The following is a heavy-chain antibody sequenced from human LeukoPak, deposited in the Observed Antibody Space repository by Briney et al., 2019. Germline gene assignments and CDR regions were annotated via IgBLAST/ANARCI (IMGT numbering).Heavy chain of an antibody. D-gene: IGHD4-17*01. V-gene: IGHV3-23*01. Sequence: GGSLRLSCAASGFTFSSYAMSWVRQAPGKGLEWVSAISGSGGSTYYADSVKGLFTISRDNSKNTLYLQMNSLRAEDTAVYYCAKVLHDYGDYGDYYYGMDVWGQGTTVTVSS. CDR3: AKVLHDYGDYGDYYYGMDV. J-gene: IGHJ6*02. CDR2: ISGSGGST. CDR1: GFTFSSYA.